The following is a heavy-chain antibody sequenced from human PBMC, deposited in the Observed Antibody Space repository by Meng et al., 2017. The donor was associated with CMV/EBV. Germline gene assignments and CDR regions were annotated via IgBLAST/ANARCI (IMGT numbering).Heavy chain of an antibody. CDR2: IRYDGSNK. CDR3: AKADCSSTSCYTYYYYYYCMDV. CDR1: GCTFSSYG. D-gene: IGHD2-2*02. J-gene: IGHJ6*02. V-gene: IGHV3-30*02. Sequence: LKIYCAAPGCTFSSYGMHWVRQAPGKGLEWVAVIRYDGSNKYYADPVKGRFTISRHNSKHELSLQMNSLRAEDTAVYYCAKADCSSTSCYTYYYYYYCMDVWGQGTPVTVSS.